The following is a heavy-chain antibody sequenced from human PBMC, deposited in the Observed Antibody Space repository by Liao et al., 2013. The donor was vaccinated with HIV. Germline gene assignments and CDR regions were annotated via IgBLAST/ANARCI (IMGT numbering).Heavy chain of an antibody. CDR1: GGSFSGYY. V-gene: IGHV4-34*01. J-gene: IGHJ4*02. D-gene: IGHD3-3*01. CDR2: INHSGST. CDR3: ARGRVVWSGYYFDFRDLFDY. Sequence: QVQLQQWGAGLLKPSETLSLTCAVYGGSFSGYYWSWIRQPPGKGLEWIGEINHSGSTNYNPSLKSRVTISVDTSKNQFSLKLSSVTAADTAVYYCARGRVVWSGYYFDFRDLFDYWGPGNPGHRLL.